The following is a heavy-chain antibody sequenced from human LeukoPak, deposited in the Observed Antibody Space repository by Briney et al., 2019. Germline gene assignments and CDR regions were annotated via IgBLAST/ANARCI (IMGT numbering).Heavy chain of an antibody. Sequence: PGGSLRLSCAASGFTLSSNYMSWVRQAPGKGLQWVSVLYSGRSTYYAVSVKGRFTISRDNSKNTLYLQMNSLRAEDTAVYYCARRGITTTGKIFRHFDYWGQGILVTVSS. CDR1: GFTLSSNY. V-gene: IGHV3-53*01. J-gene: IGHJ4*02. CDR2: LYSGRST. CDR3: ARRGITTTGKIFRHFDY. D-gene: IGHD6-13*01.